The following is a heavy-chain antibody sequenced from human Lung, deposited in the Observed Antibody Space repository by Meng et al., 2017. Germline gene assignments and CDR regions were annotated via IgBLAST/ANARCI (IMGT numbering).Heavy chain of an antibody. Sequence: EVRLVGSGGGLVQPGGSLRLSCAASGFTFRSYWMHWVRQAPGKGLVWVSRIRGDGGSIVYADSVKGRFTISRDNAKNTLFLQMNSLRAEDTAVYYCARESGYFEYWGQGILVTVSS. CDR3: ARESGYFEY. CDR2: IRGDGGSI. CDR1: GFTFRSYW. J-gene: IGHJ4*02. V-gene: IGHV3-74*03.